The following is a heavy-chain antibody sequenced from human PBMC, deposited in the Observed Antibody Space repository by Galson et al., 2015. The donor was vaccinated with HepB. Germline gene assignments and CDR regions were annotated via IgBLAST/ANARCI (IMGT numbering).Heavy chain of an antibody. D-gene: IGHD2-15*01. Sequence: SLRLSCAASGFNFTRYAMSWVRQAPGKGLEWVSAISGSGGSTYYADSVKGRFTISRDNSKNTLYLQMNSLRAEDTAVYYCAKDSGVRYCSGGSCYFYWYFDLWGRGTLVTVSS. CDR2: ISGSGGST. J-gene: IGHJ2*01. V-gene: IGHV3-23*01. CDR3: AKDSGVRYCSGGSCYFYWYFDL. CDR1: GFNFTRYA.